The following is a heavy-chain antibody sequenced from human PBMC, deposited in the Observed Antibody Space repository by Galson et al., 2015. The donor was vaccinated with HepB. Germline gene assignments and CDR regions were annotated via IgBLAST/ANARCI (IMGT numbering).Heavy chain of an antibody. J-gene: IGHJ2*01. CDR3: ANDLGYYYDTTAVNGALFFEL. D-gene: IGHD3-22*01. CDR2: IRHSGDVT. CDR1: GFTFSSHA. Sequence: SLRLSCAASGFTFSSHAMTWVRQGPGKGLEWVSTIRHSGDVTYSADSVKGRFTISRDNSKNTQYLQMNSLRVEDTAVYFCANDLGYYYDTTAVNGALFFELWGRGTPVTVSS. V-gene: IGHV3-23*01.